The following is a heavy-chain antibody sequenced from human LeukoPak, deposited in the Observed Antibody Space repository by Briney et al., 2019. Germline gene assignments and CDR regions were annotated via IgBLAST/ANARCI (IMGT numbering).Heavy chain of an antibody. CDR1: GGTISSGSYY. D-gene: IGHD5-24*01. J-gene: IGHJ3*02. V-gene: IGHV4-61*02. CDR2: IYTSGRT. Sequence: PSETLSLTCTVSGGTISSGSYYWSWIRQPAWKGLEWIGRIYTSGRTNYNPSLKSRVTISVDTSKNQFSLKLSSVTAADTAVYYCARELLRRWLQSGAKKSFAFDIWGQGTMVTVSS. CDR3: ARELLRRWLQSGAKKSFAFDI.